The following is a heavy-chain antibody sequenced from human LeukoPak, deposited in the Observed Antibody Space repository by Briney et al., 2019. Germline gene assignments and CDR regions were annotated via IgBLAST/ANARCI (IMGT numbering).Heavy chain of an antibody. CDR2: IKQDGSEK. CDR1: GFTFSSNW. CDR3: AREAWSSAWY. Sequence: GGSLRLSCAASGFTFSSNWMSWVRQAPGKGLEWVANIKQDGSEKYYVDSVKDRFTISRDNAKNLLFLQMNSLRAEDTAVYYCAREAWSSAWYWGQGTLVTVSS. V-gene: IGHV3-7*03. D-gene: IGHD6-19*01. J-gene: IGHJ4*02.